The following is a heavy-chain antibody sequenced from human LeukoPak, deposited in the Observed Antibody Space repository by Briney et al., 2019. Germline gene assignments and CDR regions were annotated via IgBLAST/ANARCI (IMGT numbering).Heavy chain of an antibody. CDR3: ARYQQTGYESDY. J-gene: IGHJ4*02. D-gene: IGHD5-12*01. CDR2: IGHDGSGA. V-gene: IGHV3-74*01. Sequence: GGSLRLSCAASGFPFNNYCMHWVRQSPGKGLICVARIGHDGSGAGYADSVKGRFTISRDNAKSTLYLQVNSLRAEDTAVYYCARYQQTGYESDYWGQGTLVTVSS. CDR1: GFPFNNYC.